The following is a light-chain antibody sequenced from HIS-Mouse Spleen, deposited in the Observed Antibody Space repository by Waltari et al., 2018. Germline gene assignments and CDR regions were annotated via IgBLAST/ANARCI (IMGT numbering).Light chain of an antibody. CDR2: KDS. J-gene: IGLJ2*01. CDR1: ALPKQY. V-gene: IGLV3-25*03. CDR3: QSADSSGTYV. Sequence: SYELTQPPPVSVSPGQTARITCSGDALPKQYAYWYQQKPGQAPVLVIYKDSERPSGIPERFSGSSSWTTVTLTISGVQAEDEADYYCQSADSSGTYVFGGGTKLTVL.